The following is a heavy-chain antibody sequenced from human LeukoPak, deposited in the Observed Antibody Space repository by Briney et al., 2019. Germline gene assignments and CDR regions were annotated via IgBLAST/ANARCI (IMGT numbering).Heavy chain of an antibody. J-gene: IGHJ4*02. CDR2: ISSGGNTI. D-gene: IGHD5-18*01. Sequence: AGSLRLSCAASGFTFSSYEMNWVRQATGKGLEWVSYISSGGNTIYYADSVKGRFTISRDNAKNSLYLQMNSLRAEDTAVYYCAREGTAMVSFDYWRQGTLLTVSS. CDR1: GFTFSSYE. CDR3: AREGTAMVSFDY. V-gene: IGHV3-48*03.